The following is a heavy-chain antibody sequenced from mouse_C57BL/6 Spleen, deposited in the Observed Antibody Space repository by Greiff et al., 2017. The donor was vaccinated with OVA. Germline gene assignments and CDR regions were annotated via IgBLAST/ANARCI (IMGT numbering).Heavy chain of an antibody. V-gene: IGHV14-2*01. J-gene: IGHJ4*01. Sequence: VQLKESGAELVKPGASVKLSCTASGFNIKDYYMHWVKQRTEQGLEWIGRIDPEDGETKYAPKFQGKATITADTSSNTAYLQLSSLTSEDTAVYDCARVNWADYYAMDYWGQGTSVTVSS. D-gene: IGHD4-1*01. CDR1: GFNIKDYY. CDR3: ARVNWADYYAMDY. CDR2: IDPEDGET.